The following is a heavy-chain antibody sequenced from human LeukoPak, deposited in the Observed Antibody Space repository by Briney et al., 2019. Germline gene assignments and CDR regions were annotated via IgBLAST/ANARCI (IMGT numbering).Heavy chain of an antibody. CDR3: AREDSRNWFDP. CDR2: ISSSGNTI. D-gene: IGHD6-13*01. V-gene: IGHV3-11*01. J-gene: IGHJ5*02. Sequence: GGSLRLSCAASGFTFSDYYMSWIRQAPGKGLEWVSYISSSGNTIYYADSVKGRFTISRDNAKNSLYLQMNSLRAEDTAVYYCAREDSRNWFDPWGQGTLVTVSS. CDR1: GFTFSDYY.